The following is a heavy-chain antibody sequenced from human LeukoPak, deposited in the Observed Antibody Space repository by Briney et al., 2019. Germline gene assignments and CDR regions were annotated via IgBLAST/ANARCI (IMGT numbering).Heavy chain of an antibody. CDR1: GFTFSNYS. CDR3: ARVDFWSGYYRVLGTDY. CDR2: ISSSSSYI. J-gene: IGHJ4*02. Sequence: GGSLRLSCAASGFTFSNYSMNWVRQAPGKGLEWVSSISSSSSYIYYADSVKGRFTISRDNAKNSLYLQMNSLRAEDTAVYYCARVDFWSGYYRVLGTDYWGQGTLVTVFS. D-gene: IGHD3-3*01. V-gene: IGHV3-21*01.